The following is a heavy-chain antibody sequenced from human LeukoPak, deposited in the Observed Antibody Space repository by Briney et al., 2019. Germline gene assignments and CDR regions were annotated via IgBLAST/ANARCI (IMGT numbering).Heavy chain of an antibody. CDR1: GFTFSSYG. J-gene: IGHJ4*02. CDR3: ARGHTAVTRHFDF. CDR2: ISSGSSAI. Sequence: GGSLRLSCAASGFTFSSYGMHWVRQAPGKGLEWVSIISSGSSAIFSADALKGRFTISRDDAKNLLYLDMNSLRAEDTAVYYCARGHTAVTRHFDFWGQGTLVTVSS. D-gene: IGHD4-17*01. V-gene: IGHV3-21*01.